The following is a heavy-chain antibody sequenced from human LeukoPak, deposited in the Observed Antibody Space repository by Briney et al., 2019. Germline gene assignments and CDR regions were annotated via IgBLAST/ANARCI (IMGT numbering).Heavy chain of an antibody. CDR1: GFTFSDHY. V-gene: IGHV3-72*01. CDR3: ARVRYCSSTSCPDLNYYYYMDV. Sequence: GGSLRLSCAASGFTFSDHYMDWVRQAPGKGLEWVGRTRNKANSYTTEYAASVKGRFTISGDDSKNSLYLQMNSLKTEDTAVYYCARVRYCSSTSCPDLNYYYYMDVWGKGTTVTVSS. J-gene: IGHJ6*03. D-gene: IGHD2-2*01. CDR2: TRNKANSYTT.